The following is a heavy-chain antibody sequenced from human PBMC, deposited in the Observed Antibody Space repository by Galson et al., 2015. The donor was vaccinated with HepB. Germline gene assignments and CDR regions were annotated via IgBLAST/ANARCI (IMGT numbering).Heavy chain of an antibody. CDR3: TRQVAPGLPLYY. V-gene: IGHV3-73*01. CDR1: GFTFSGSA. J-gene: IGHJ4*02. CDR2: IRSKANSYAT. D-gene: IGHD5-12*01. Sequence: SLRLSCAASGFTFSGSAMHWVRQASGKGLEWVGRIRSKANSYATAYAASVKGRFTISRDDSKNTAYLQMNSLKTEDTAVYYCTRQVAPGLPLYYWGQGTLVTVSS.